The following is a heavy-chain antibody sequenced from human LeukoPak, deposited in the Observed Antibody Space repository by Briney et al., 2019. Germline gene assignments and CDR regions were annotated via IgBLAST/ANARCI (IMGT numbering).Heavy chain of an antibody. CDR3: ARDQKVGAFDI. CDR1: GYTFTSYY. CDR2: INPSGGTT. Sequence: ASVKVSCKASGYTFTSYYMHWVRQAPGQGLEWMGIINPSGGTTSYAQKFQGRVTMTRDTSTSAVYMELSSLRSEDTAVYYCARDQKVGAFDIWGQGTMVTVSS. D-gene: IGHD1-26*01. J-gene: IGHJ3*02. V-gene: IGHV1-46*01.